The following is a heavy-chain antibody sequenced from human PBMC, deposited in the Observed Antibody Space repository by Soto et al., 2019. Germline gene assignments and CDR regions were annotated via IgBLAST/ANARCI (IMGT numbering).Heavy chain of an antibody. CDR3: ARDIEARVRIFGVVVVGKFDH. D-gene: IGHD3-3*02. CDR1: GFTFRNHA. Sequence: QVQLVESGGGVVQPGGSLTLSCGASGFTFRNHALHWVRQAPGKGLEWVAVTSFDGSTKFYADSVKGRLTISRDNSNNTLFLHMNSLRGEDTALYYCARDIEARVRIFGVVVVGKFDHWGLGTLVAVSS. J-gene: IGHJ5*02. V-gene: IGHV3-30*04. CDR2: TSFDGSTK.